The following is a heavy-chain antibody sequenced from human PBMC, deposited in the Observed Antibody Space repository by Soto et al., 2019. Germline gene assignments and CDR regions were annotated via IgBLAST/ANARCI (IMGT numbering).Heavy chain of an antibody. Sequence: SETLSLTCAVYGGSFSGYYWSWIRQPPGKGLEWIGEINHSGSTNYNPSLKSRVTISVDTSKNQFSLKLGSVTAADTAVYYCARPGQGPRMTTVPQADWFDPWGQGTLVTVSS. D-gene: IGHD4-4*01. CDR1: GGSFSGYY. CDR3: ARPGQGPRMTTVPQADWFDP. J-gene: IGHJ5*02. CDR2: INHSGST. V-gene: IGHV4-34*01.